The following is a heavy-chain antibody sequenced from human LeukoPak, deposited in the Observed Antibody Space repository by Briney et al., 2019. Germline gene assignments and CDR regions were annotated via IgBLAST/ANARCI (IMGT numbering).Heavy chain of an antibody. CDR3: SRDREQQLVWSWFDP. CDR2: TSSDGSKT. D-gene: IGHD6-13*01. CDR1: GFNFSSYA. V-gene: IGHV3-30*04. Sequence: GGSLRLSCAASGFNFSSYALHWVRQAPGKGLEWVAVTSSDGSKTYYARSVKGRFTISRDTSESTAYPQMNSLRPEDTAVYYCSRDREQQLVWSWFDPWGQGTLVTVSS. J-gene: IGHJ5*02.